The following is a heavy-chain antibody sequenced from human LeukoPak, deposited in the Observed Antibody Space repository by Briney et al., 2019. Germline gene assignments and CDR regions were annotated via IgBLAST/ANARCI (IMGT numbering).Heavy chain of an antibody. V-gene: IGHV3-21*01. CDR2: ISSSSTYI. J-gene: IGHJ4*02. D-gene: IGHD2-15*01. CDR1: GFAFSTYS. CDR3: ARDGSCFDF. Sequence: GGSLRLSCAASGFAFSTYSMNWVRQAPGKGLEWVSSISSSSTYIYYADSLKGRFTISRDNDKNSLYLQMNTLRVEDTAVYHCARDGSCFDFWGQGALVTVSS.